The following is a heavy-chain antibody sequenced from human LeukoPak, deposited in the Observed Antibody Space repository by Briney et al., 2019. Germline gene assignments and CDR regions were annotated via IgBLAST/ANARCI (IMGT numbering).Heavy chain of an antibody. CDR2: IWYDGSNK. J-gene: IGHJ4*02. D-gene: IGHD6-13*01. CDR1: GFTFSSYG. Sequence: GGSLRLSCAASGFTFSSYGMHWVRQAPGKGLEWVAVIWYDGSNKYYADSVKGRFTISRDNSKNTLYLQMNSLRAEDTAVYYCARDEAAAGYFLDYWGQGTLVTVSS. CDR3: ARDEAAAGYFLDY. V-gene: IGHV3-33*01.